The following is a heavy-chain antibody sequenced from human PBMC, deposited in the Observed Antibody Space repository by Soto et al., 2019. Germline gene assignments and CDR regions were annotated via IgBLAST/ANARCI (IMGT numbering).Heavy chain of an antibody. J-gene: IGHJ4*02. D-gene: IGHD3-3*01. Sequence: QVQLVESGGGVVQPGRSLRLSCAASGFTFSSYGMHWVRQAPGKGLEWVAVIWYDGSNKYYADSVKGRFTISRENSKNTLYLQMNSLRAEDTAVYYCARDSADYDFWSGYPPLDYWGQGTLVTVSS. CDR1: GFTFSSYG. CDR3: ARDSADYDFWSGYPPLDY. CDR2: IWYDGSNK. V-gene: IGHV3-33*01.